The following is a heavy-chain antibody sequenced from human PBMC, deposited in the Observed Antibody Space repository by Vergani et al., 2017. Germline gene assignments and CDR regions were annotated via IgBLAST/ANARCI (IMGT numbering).Heavy chain of an antibody. Sequence: QVQLVQSGAEVKKPGASVKVSCKASAYTFTSYGITWVRQAPGQGLEWMGWISAYNGNTNYAQKFQGRVTMTTDTSTSTAYMELRRLTSDDTAVYFCARERERGIMVTFGNYFDYGGRGTLVTVSS. J-gene: IGHJ4*02. CDR3: ARERERGIMVTFGNYFDY. CDR2: ISAYNGNT. V-gene: IGHV1-18*01. D-gene: IGHD3-16*01. CDR1: AYTFTSYG.